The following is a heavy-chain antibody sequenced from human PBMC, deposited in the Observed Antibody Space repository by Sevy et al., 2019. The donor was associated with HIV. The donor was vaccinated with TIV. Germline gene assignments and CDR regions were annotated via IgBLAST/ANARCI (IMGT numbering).Heavy chain of an antibody. Sequence: GGSLRLSCAASGFTFSSYAMHWVRQAPGKGLEWVAVISYDGSNKYYADSAKGRFTISRDNSKNTLYLQMNSLRAEDTAVYYCARVEEAGNTVGAFDIWGQGTMVTVSS. J-gene: IGHJ3*02. CDR3: ARVEEAGNTVGAFDI. CDR2: ISYDGSNK. D-gene: IGHD1-1*01. CDR1: GFTFSSYA. V-gene: IGHV3-30-3*01.